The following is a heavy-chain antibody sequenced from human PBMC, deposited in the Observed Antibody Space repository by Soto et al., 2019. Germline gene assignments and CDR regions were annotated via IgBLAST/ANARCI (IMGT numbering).Heavy chain of an antibody. V-gene: IGHV4-30-2*01. J-gene: IGHJ4*02. Sequence: SETLSLTCAVSGGSISRGGYSCCCIWQPPGKGLEWIGYIYHSGSTYYNPSLKSRVSISVDRSKIQFSLKLSSVTAADTAVYYCARGQVVAAQHWGQGTLVTVS. CDR1: GGSISRGGYS. D-gene: IGHD2-15*01. CDR3: ARGQVVAAQH. CDR2: IYHSGST.